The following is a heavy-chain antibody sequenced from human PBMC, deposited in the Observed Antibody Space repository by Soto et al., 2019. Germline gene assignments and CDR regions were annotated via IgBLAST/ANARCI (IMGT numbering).Heavy chain of an antibody. V-gene: IGHV3-30-3*01. Sequence: GGSLRLSCAASGFTFSSYAMHWVRQAPGKGLEWVAVISYDGSNKYYADSVKGRFTISRDNSKNTLYLQMNSLRAEDTAVYYCARPHDILTGVQSRIDYWGQGTLVTVSS. D-gene: IGHD3-9*01. CDR3: ARPHDILTGVQSRIDY. CDR1: GFTFSSYA. J-gene: IGHJ4*02. CDR2: ISYDGSNK.